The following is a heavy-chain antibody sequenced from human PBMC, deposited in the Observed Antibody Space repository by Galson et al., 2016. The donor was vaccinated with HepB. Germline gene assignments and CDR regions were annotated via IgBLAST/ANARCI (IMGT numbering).Heavy chain of an antibody. V-gene: IGHV3-7*03. Sequence: SLRLSCAASGFTFSNYWMSWVRQAPGKGLEWVANINQDGSPKSYADSVKGRFTVSRDNAKNSLYLQMNILRAEDTALYYCARGRGSDWRDAFDIWGQGTMVTVSS. CDR1: GFTFSNYW. D-gene: IGHD3-10*01. CDR2: INQDGSPK. J-gene: IGHJ3*02. CDR3: ARGRGSDWRDAFDI.